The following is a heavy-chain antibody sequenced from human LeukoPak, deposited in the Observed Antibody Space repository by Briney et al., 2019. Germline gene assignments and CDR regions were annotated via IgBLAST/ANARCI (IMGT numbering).Heavy chain of an antibody. Sequence: GASVKVSCKASGYTFTGYYMHWVRQAPGQGLEWMGWINPNSGGTNYAQKFQGRVTMTRDTSISTAYMELSRLRSDDTAVYYCSIAAAVYNWFDPWGQGTLVTVSS. V-gene: IGHV1-2*02. CDR2: INPNSGGT. D-gene: IGHD6-13*01. CDR1: GYTFTGYY. J-gene: IGHJ5*02. CDR3: SIAAAVYNWFDP.